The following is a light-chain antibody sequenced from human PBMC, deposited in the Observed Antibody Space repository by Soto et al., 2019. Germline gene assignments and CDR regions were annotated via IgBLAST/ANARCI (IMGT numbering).Light chain of an antibody. J-gene: IGKJ2*01. CDR3: QQYGTSLYT. CDR1: QSVSSNY. Sequence: EIVLTQSPGTLSLSPGERATLSSRASQSVSSNYLAWYQQKPGQAPRLLISGASSRATGIPDRFSGSGSGTDFTLTISRLEPEDFAVYYCQQYGTSLYTFGQGTKLEIK. CDR2: GAS. V-gene: IGKV3-20*01.